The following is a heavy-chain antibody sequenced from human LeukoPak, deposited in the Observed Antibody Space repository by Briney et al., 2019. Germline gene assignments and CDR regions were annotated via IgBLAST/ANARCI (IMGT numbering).Heavy chain of an antibody. V-gene: IGHV5-51*01. CDR1: GYSFTSYW. CDR3: ARGGGYGDYLNDAFDI. Sequence: GESLKISCKGSGYSFTSYWIGWVRQMPGKGLEWMGIIYPGDSDTRYSPSFQGQVTISADKSISTAYLQWSSLKASDTAMYYCARGGGYGDYLNDAFDIWGQGTMVTVSS. D-gene: IGHD4-17*01. J-gene: IGHJ3*02. CDR2: IYPGDSDT.